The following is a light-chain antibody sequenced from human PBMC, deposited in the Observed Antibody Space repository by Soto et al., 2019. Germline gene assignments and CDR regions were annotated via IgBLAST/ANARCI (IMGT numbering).Light chain of an antibody. Sequence: EVVLTQSPGTLSLSPRERATLSCRASQSVSNNYLAWYQHKPGQAPRLLIYGASHRAPGIPDRFSGSGSGPDFTLTISRLEPEDFAVYYCQQYAASPRTFGQGTLVEVK. J-gene: IGKJ1*01. CDR1: QSVSNNY. CDR3: QQYAASPRT. CDR2: GAS. V-gene: IGKV3-20*01.